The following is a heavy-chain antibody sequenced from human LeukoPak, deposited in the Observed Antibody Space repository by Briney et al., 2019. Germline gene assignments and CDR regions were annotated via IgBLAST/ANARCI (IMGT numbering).Heavy chain of an antibody. CDR1: GYTFTSYD. CDR2: MNPNRGNT. Sequence: ASVTVSCMASGYTFTSYDINWVRQATGQGLEWMGWMNPNRGNTGYAQKFQGRVTMTRNTSISTAYMELSSLRSEDTAVYYCARDSLRFLEWLSPSYGMDVWGQGTTVTVSS. J-gene: IGHJ6*02. D-gene: IGHD3-3*01. CDR3: ARDSLRFLEWLSPSYGMDV. V-gene: IGHV1-8*01.